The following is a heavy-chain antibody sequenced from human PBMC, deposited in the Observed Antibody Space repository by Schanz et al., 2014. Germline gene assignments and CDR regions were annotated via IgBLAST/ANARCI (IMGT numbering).Heavy chain of an antibody. J-gene: IGHJ6*02. V-gene: IGHV3-30*19. CDR2: ISYDGSHK. Sequence: QVQLVESGGGVVRPGRSLRLSCAASGFTFNNYGMHWVRQAPGKGLEWVAVISYDGSHKDYADSVKGRFTISRDNSKNTLYLQMNSLRAEDTAVYYCARDRQQLVGRIGYYYGMDVWGRGTTVTVSS. CDR3: ARDRQQLVGRIGYYYGMDV. CDR1: GFTFNNYG. D-gene: IGHD6-13*01.